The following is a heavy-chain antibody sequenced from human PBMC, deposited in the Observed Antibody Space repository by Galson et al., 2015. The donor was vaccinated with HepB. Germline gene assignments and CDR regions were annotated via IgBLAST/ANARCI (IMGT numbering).Heavy chain of an antibody. J-gene: IGHJ6*02. Sequence: SLRLSCAASGFTFSSYAMHWVRQAPGKGLEWVAVISYDGSNKHYADSVKGRFTISRDNSKNTLYLQMNSLRAEDTAAYYCARDYASSWYFNHYYGMDVWGQGTTVTVSS. CDR2: ISYDGSNK. D-gene: IGHD6-13*01. V-gene: IGHV3-30*04. CDR3: ARDYASSWYFNHYYGMDV. CDR1: GFTFSSYA.